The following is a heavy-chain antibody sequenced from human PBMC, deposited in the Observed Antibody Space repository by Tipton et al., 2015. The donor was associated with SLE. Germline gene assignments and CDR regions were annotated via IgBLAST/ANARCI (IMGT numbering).Heavy chain of an antibody. CDR3: ATKWLVQTDALDV. CDR1: GFTFSSYA. J-gene: IGHJ3*01. CDR2: IYDNGTT. V-gene: IGHV4-38-2*01. Sequence: LRLSCAASGFTFSSYAMHWVRQAPGKGLEWIGTIYDNGTTYYNPSLKTRVSLSIDTSKNQFSLQLTSVTAADTAVYYCATKWLVQTDALDVWGQGTMVTVSS. D-gene: IGHD6-19*01.